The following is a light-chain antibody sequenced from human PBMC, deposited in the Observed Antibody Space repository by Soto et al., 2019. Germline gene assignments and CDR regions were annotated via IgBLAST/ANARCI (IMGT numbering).Light chain of an antibody. J-gene: IGKJ4*01. Sequence: DLQLTQSPSSLSASLGDRVTLTCRASQSIRIYLNWYQQKPGKAPKLLMYEASSLHSGVPSRFSGSGSGTDFTLTISSLQPEDFATYYCQQSYTAPTFGGGTKVEIK. CDR1: QSIRIY. V-gene: IGKV1-39*01. CDR2: EAS. CDR3: QQSYTAPT.